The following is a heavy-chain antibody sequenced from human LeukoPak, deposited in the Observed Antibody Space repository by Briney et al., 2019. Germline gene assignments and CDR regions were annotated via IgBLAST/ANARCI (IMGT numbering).Heavy chain of an antibody. D-gene: IGHD3-22*01. J-gene: IGHJ4*02. CDR2: INSDESTT. CDR3: ARGGVDYYDSSGFST. V-gene: IGHV3-74*01. Sequence: GGSLRLSCAASGFTFSSYWMHWVRQAPGKGLVWVSRINSDESTTTYADSVKGRFTISRDNAKNTLYLQMNSLRAEDTAAYYCARGGVDYYDSSGFSTWGQGTLVTVSS. CDR1: GFTFSSYW.